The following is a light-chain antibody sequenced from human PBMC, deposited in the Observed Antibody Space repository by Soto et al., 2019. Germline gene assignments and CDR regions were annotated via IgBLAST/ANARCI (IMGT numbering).Light chain of an antibody. CDR1: RSISNW. CDR2: DAS. Sequence: DIQMTQSPSTLSASVGGRVTITCRASRSISNWLAWYQQRPGIAPKLLIFDASILQSGVPSRFSGSGSGTEFTLTISSLQPDDFATYYCQHYNSYSEAFGQGSKVDIK. CDR3: QHYNSYSEA. V-gene: IGKV1-5*01. J-gene: IGKJ1*01.